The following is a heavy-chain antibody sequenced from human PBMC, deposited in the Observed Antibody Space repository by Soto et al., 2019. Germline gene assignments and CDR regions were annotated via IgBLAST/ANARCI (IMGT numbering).Heavy chain of an antibody. CDR3: ARRAPVTPFDY. V-gene: IGHV3-49*03. D-gene: IGHD4-17*01. CDR1: GFRFGDYA. CDR2: IRSADYGATA. Sequence: PGGPLRLSCRGSGFRFGDYAMSWFRQAPGKGPEWVGVIRSADYGATAEYDASVKGRFTISRDDAERVVYLQMNSLKSEDTAVYYCARRAPVTPFDYWGQGT. J-gene: IGHJ4*02.